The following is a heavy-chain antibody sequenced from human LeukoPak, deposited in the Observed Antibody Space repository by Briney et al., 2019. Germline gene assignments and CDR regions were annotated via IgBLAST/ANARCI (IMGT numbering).Heavy chain of an antibody. CDR3: AKDIKPMIVVVSDFDY. J-gene: IGHJ4*02. CDR2: IRYDGSNK. Sequence: GGSLRLSCAASGFTFSSYGMHWVRQAPGKGLEWVAFIRYDGSNKYYADSVKGRFTISRDNSKNTLYLQMNSLRAEDTAVYYRAKDIKPMIVVVSDFDYWGQGTLVTVSS. D-gene: IGHD3-22*01. V-gene: IGHV3-30*02. CDR1: GFTFSSYG.